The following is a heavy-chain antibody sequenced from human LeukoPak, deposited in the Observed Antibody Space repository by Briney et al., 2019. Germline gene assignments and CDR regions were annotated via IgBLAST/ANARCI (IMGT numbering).Heavy chain of an antibody. CDR1: RYTFTDYY. D-gene: IGHD3-3*01. J-gene: IGHJ4*02. CDR3: ATAYTIFGVVMHFDY. V-gene: IGHV1-69-2*01. CDR2: VDPEDGET. Sequence: ASVKISCKASRYTFTDYYMHWVQQAPGKGLEWMGRVDPEDGETIYAEKFQGRVTITADTSTDTAYMELSSLRSEDTAVYYCATAYTIFGVVMHFDYWGQGTLVTVSS.